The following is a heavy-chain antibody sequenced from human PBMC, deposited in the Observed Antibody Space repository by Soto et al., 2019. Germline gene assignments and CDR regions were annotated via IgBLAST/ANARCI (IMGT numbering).Heavy chain of an antibody. CDR1: GFTFSSYS. D-gene: IGHD2-15*01. CDR3: ARDRPTTDIVVVVAAPPSY. V-gene: IGHV3-21*01. J-gene: IGHJ4*02. Sequence: PGGSLRLSCAASGFTFSSYSMNWVRQAPGKGLEWVSSISSSSSYIYYADSVKGRFTISRDNAKNSLYLQMNSLRAEDTAVYYCARDRPTTDIVVVVAAPPSYWGQGTLVTVSS. CDR2: ISSSSSYI.